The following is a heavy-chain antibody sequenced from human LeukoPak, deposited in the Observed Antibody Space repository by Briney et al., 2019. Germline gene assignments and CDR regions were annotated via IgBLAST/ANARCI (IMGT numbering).Heavy chain of an antibody. Sequence: GESLKISCKGSGYSFTSYWIGWVRHMPGKGLEWMGIIYPDDSDTRYSPSFQGQITISADKSISTAYLQWSSLKASDTAMYYCARRYRSNNPPPCFYYYRDVWGKGTTVTVSS. CDR2: IYPDDSDT. D-gene: IGHD1-14*01. V-gene: IGHV5-51*01. CDR1: GYSFTSYW. CDR3: ARRYRSNNPPPCFYYYRDV. J-gene: IGHJ6*03.